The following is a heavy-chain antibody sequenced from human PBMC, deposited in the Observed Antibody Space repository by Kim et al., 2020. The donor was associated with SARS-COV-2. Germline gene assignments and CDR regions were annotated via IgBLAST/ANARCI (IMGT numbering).Heavy chain of an antibody. Sequence: GGSLRLSCAASGFTVSSNYMSWVCQAPGKGLEWVSVIYSGGSTYYADSVKGRFTISRDNSKNTLYLQMNSLRAEDTAVYYCARGVREGDFDYWGQGTLVTVSS. CDR2: IYSGGST. D-gene: IGHD3-10*01. J-gene: IGHJ4*02. CDR1: GFTVSSNY. V-gene: IGHV3-66*01. CDR3: ARGVREGDFDY.